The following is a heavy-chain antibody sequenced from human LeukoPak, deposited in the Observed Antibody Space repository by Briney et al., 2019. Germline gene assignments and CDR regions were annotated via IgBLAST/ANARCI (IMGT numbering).Heavy chain of an antibody. V-gene: IGHV1-69*06. D-gene: IGHD2-15*01. Sequence: SVKVSCKASGGSFSNYTISWLRQTPGQGLEWMGGIIPIFGTANYAQNFQGRVTITADRFTSTAYMELSSLRSEDTAVYYCARLSCSGGTCYSSRGNFDYWGQGTLVTVSS. CDR3: ARLSCSGGTCYSSRGNFDY. CDR2: IIPIFGTA. J-gene: IGHJ4*02. CDR1: GGSFSNYT.